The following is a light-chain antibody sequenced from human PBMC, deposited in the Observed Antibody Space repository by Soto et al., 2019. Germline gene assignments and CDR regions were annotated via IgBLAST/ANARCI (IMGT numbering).Light chain of an antibody. CDR3: CSYAGSSTFEV. CDR2: EGS. V-gene: IGLV2-23*03. CDR1: SSDVGSYNL. J-gene: IGLJ1*01. Sequence: QSALTQPASVSGSPGQSITISCTGTSSDVGSYNLVSWYQQHPGKAPKLMIYEGSKRPSGVSNRFSGSKSGNTASLTLSGLQAEDEADYYCCSYAGSSTFEVFGTGTKLTVL.